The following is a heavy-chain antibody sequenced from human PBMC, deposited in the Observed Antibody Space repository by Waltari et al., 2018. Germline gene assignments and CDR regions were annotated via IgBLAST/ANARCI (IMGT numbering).Heavy chain of an antibody. Sequence: EVQLVESGGGLVQPGGSLRLSCGGTGFTLSSFWMSWVRQAPGKGRDWVANKNRDGSETYYVDSVKGLFTISRDNAKNSLYLEMNTLRVEDTAIYYCARLSSSWNEKGAFDIWGQGTMVTVSS. V-gene: IGHV3-7*01. CDR1: GFTLSSFW. J-gene: IGHJ3*02. CDR3: ARLSSSWNEKGAFDI. CDR2: KNRDGSET. D-gene: IGHD6-13*01.